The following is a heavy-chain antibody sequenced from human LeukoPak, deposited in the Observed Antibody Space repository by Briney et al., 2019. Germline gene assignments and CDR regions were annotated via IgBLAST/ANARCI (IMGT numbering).Heavy chain of an antibody. Sequence: GGSLRLSCAASGFTFTNYWMSWVRQAPGKGLEWVAMIREDGGDIYYVDSVKGRFTISRDNAKNSLYLQMNSLRAEDTAVYYCVRDRGSGSSQTHEFFEHWGQGTVVTVSS. CDR1: GFTFTNYW. J-gene: IGHJ1*01. D-gene: IGHD1-26*01. V-gene: IGHV3-7*01. CDR2: IREDGGDI. CDR3: VRDRGSGSSQTHEFFEH.